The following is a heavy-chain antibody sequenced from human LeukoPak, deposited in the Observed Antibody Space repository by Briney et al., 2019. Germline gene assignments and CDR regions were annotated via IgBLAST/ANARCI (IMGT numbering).Heavy chain of an antibody. CDR3: ARGGESGYGLYYYYYYGMDV. D-gene: IGHD6-25*01. J-gene: IGHJ6*02. CDR2: IWYDGSNK. V-gene: IGHV3-33*01. CDR1: AFTFSSYG. Sequence: GGSLRLSCAASAFTFSSYGMHWGRQAPGKGLEGLAVIWYDGSNKYYADSVKGRFTISRDNSKNKLYLQMNSLRAEDTAVYYCARGGESGYGLYYYYYYGMDVWGQGTTVTVSS.